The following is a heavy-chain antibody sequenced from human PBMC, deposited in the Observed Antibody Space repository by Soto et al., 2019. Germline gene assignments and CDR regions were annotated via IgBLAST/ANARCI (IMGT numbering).Heavy chain of an antibody. D-gene: IGHD2-8*01. Sequence: QVQLVQSGAEVKKPGASVKVSCKASGYTFTGYYMHWVRQAPGQGLEWMGWINPNSGGTNYAQKFQGWVTMTRDTSISTAYMELSRLRSDDTAVYYCATNGNPQNYYYGIDVWGQGTTVTVSS. CDR1: GYTFTGYY. CDR2: INPNSGGT. CDR3: ATNGNPQNYYYGIDV. V-gene: IGHV1-2*04. J-gene: IGHJ6*02.